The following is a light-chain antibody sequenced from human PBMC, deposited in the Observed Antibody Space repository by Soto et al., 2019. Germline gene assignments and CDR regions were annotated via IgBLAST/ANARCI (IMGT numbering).Light chain of an antibody. V-gene: IGKV1-5*01. CDR3: QQYENYWT. CDR1: QSISSW. J-gene: IGKJ1*01. CDR2: DAS. Sequence: DIQMTQYPSSFSASTGDRVTITCRASQSISSWLAWYQHKPGKAPKLLIYDASNLDSGVPSRFSGSGSGTEFSLTISNLQPDDCATYYCQQYENYWTFGQGTKVDI.